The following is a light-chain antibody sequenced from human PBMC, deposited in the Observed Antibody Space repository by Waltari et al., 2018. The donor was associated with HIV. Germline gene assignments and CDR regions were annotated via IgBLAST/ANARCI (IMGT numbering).Light chain of an antibody. V-gene: IGKV1-6*01. J-gene: IGKJ4*01. CDR3: LQDDSYPLT. Sequence: AIQMTHSQSSLSASVGDRVTITYRASQGIRNDLSWYQQKPGKAPKLLIYDASSLQSGAPSRFSGSGFGTDFTLTISSLQPEDFATYYCLQDDSYPLTFGGGTKVEIK. CDR1: QGIRND. CDR2: DAS.